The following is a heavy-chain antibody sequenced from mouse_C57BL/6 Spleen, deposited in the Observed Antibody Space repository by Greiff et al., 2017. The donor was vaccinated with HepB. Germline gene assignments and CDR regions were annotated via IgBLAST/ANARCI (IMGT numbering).Heavy chain of an antibody. CDR3: ARSEYDGYDY. CDR2: IYPRSGNT. D-gene: IGHD2-3*01. Sequence: QVHVKQSGAELARPGASVKLSCKASGYTFTSYGISWVKQRTGQGLEWIGEIYPRSGNTYYNEKFKGKATLTADKSSSTAYMELRSLTSEDSAVYFCARSEYDGYDYWGQGTTLTVSS. V-gene: IGHV1-81*01. J-gene: IGHJ2*01. CDR1: GYTFTSYG.